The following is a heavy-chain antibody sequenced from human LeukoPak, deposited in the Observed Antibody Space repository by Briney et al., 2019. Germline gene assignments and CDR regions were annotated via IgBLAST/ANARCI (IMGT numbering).Heavy chain of an antibody. CDR1: GGSISSDTYY. J-gene: IGHJ4*02. CDR3: ASRPYGSGGSFDY. Sequence: SETLSLTCTVSGGSISSDTYYWIWIRQTAGKGLEWIGRVYTSGTTNYNPSLKSRVTISIDTSKNQFSLKLSSVTAADTAVYYCASRPYGSGGSFDYWGQGTLVTVSS. V-gene: IGHV4-61*02. CDR2: VYTSGTT. D-gene: IGHD3-10*01.